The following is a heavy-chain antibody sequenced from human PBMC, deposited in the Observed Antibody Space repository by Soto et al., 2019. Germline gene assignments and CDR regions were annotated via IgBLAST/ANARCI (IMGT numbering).Heavy chain of an antibody. Sequence: EVQLLESGGGLVQPGGSTRLSCIALGFTFNNYGLSWVRQAPGKGLEWVASISGSGTGTNYADSVKGQFTISRDNSKNTLFLQVDGLRDEDTAVYYCARGAGTGKGLDVWGQGTTVTVSS. J-gene: IGHJ6*02. V-gene: IGHV3-23*01. CDR1: GFTFNNYG. D-gene: IGHD6-13*01. CDR2: ISGSGTGT. CDR3: ARGAGTGKGLDV.